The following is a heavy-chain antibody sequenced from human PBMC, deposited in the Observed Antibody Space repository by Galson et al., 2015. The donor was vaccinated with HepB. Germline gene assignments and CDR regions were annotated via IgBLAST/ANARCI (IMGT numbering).Heavy chain of an antibody. CDR3: AKGRASGKVDWFDP. CDR2: ITGSGDGT. J-gene: IGHJ5*02. D-gene: IGHD3-10*01. CDR1: GFTFSSYA. Sequence: SLRLSCAASGFTFSSYALTWVRQAPGKGLEWVSSITGSGDGTYYADSVRGRFAISRDNSKNTLFLHVHSLTAEDTAVYYCAKGRASGKVDWFDPWAREPWSPSPQ. V-gene: IGHV3-23*01.